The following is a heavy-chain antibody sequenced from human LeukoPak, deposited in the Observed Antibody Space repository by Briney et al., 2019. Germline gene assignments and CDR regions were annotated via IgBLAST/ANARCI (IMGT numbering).Heavy chain of an antibody. D-gene: IGHD3-3*01. CDR1: GFTFSNYS. V-gene: IGHV3-21*01. J-gene: IGHJ5*02. CDR2: ISSSSSYI. Sequence: PGGSLRLSCAASGFTFSNYSMNWVRQAPRKGLEWVSSISSSSSYIYYADSVKGRFTISRDYAKHSLYLQMNSLRAEDTAVYYCARDPHPPDFWSGYYKATNWFDPWGQGTLVTVSS. CDR3: ARDPHPPDFWSGYYKATNWFDP.